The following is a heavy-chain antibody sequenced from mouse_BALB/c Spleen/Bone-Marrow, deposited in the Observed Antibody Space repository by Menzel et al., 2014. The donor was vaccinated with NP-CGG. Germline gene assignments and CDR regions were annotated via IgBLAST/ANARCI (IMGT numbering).Heavy chain of an antibody. CDR1: GYTFSSYW. CDR2: ILPGSGST. Sequence: VQLQQSGAELMKPVASMKISCKATGYTFSSYWIEWVKQRPGHGLEWIGEILPGSGSTNYNERFKGKATFTADTSSNTAYMQLSSLTSEDSAVYYCARAYYVNYDAMDYWGQGTSVTVSS. CDR3: ARAYYVNYDAMDY. J-gene: IGHJ4*01. V-gene: IGHV1-9*01. D-gene: IGHD2-10*01.